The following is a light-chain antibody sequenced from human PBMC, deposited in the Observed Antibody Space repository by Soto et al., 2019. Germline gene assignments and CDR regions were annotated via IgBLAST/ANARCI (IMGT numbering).Light chain of an antibody. CDR3: QQKYNTPLT. V-gene: IGKV1-39*01. CDR2: TTS. J-gene: IGKJ4*01. CDR1: QTMNNY. Sequence: DIQMTQSPSSLSASVGDRVTITCRASQTMNNYLNWYQQKPGKVPKLLIYTTSRLQSWVPSRFSGSGSGTDFTLTISSLQPEDIAIYYCQQKYNTPLTFGGGTKVEIK.